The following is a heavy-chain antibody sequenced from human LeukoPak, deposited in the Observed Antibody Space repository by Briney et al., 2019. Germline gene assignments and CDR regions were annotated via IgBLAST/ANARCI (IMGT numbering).Heavy chain of an antibody. J-gene: IGHJ5*02. CDR1: GGSISSGDYY. V-gene: IGHV4-30-4*01. CDR3: ARQYCYDSSGYYAVNWFDP. CDR2: IYYSGST. Sequence: PSQTLSLTCTVSGGSISSGDYYWSWIRQPPGKGLEWIGYIYYSGSTYYNPSLKSRVTTSVDTSKNQFSLKLSSVTAADTAVYYCARQYCYDSSGYYAVNWFDPWGQGTLVTVSS. D-gene: IGHD3-22*01.